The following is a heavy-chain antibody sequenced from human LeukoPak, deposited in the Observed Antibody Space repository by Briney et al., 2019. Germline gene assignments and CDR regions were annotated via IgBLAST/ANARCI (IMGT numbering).Heavy chain of an antibody. D-gene: IGHD3-22*01. CDR1: GGSINNYY. V-gene: IGHV4-59*08. CDR2: IRYSGSA. CDR3: ARLVYDSRGYYFDY. Sequence: SETLSLTCTVSGGSINNYYWSWIRQPPGKGLEWIGYIRYSGSANYNPSLRSRVTISIDTSKNQFSLKLSSVTAADTAVYHCARLVYDSRGYYFDYWGQGTLVTVSS. J-gene: IGHJ4*02.